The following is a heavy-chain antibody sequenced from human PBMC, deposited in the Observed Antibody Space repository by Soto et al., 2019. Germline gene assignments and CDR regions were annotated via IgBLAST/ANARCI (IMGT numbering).Heavy chain of an antibody. CDR1: GPTFIAYY. CDR3: AKNQGVELVPLATVDWFDP. D-gene: IGHD1-26*01. J-gene: IGHJ5*02. V-gene: IGHV1-2*02. Sequence: QLVQSGAEVKKPGASVRVSCKTSGPTFIAYYIHWVRQAPGQGLEWMGWIDPKSGGTTYEQKFLGRVTMTRDTSINTAYMDLNRLTSDDTAVYYCAKNQGVELVPLATVDWFDPWGQGSVVTVSS. CDR2: IDPKSGGT.